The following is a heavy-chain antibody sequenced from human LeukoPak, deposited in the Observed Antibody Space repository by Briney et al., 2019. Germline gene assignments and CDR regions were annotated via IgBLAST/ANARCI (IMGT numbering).Heavy chain of an antibody. CDR3: ARDEWERPRFDP. CDR2: IIPIFGTA. D-gene: IGHD1-26*01. CDR1: GGTFSSYA. J-gene: IGHJ5*02. V-gene: IGHV1-69*05. Sequence: ASVKVSCKASGGTFSSYAISWVRQAPGQGLEWMGRIIPIFGTANYAQKFQGRVTITTDESTSTAYMELSSLRSEGTAVYYCARDEWERPRFDPWGQGTLVTVSS.